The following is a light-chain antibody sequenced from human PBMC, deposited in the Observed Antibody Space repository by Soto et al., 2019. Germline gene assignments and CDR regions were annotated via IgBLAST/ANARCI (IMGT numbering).Light chain of an antibody. J-gene: IGKJ3*01. V-gene: IGKV3-15*01. CDR1: QSVSSN. CDR2: GAS. CDR3: QQYNNWPT. Sequence: EIVMTQSPATLSVSPGERATPSCRASQSVSSNLAWYQQKPGQAPRLLIFGASTRATGIPARFSGSGSGTEFTLTISSLQSEEFAVYYCQQYNNWPTFGPGTKVDIK.